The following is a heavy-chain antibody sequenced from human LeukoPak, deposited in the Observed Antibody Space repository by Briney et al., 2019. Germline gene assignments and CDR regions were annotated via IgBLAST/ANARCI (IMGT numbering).Heavy chain of an antibody. CDR2: IYYSGST. CDR3: ARRRGYSLDY. Sequence: SEALSLTCTVSGGSISSYYWSWIRQPPGKGLEWIGYIYYSGSTNYNPSLKSRVTISVDTSQNQFSLKLSSVTAADTAVYYCARRRGYSLDYWGQGTLVTVSS. J-gene: IGHJ4*02. D-gene: IGHD3-22*01. V-gene: IGHV4-59*08. CDR1: GGSISSYY.